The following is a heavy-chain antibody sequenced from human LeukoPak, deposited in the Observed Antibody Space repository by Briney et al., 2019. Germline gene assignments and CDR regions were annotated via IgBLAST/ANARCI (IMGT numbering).Heavy chain of an antibody. CDR2: ISASGDTT. CDR3: AKDLSSFWDY. V-gene: IGHV3-23*01. CDR1: GFTFTSSV. J-gene: IGHJ4*02. Sequence: GGSLRLSCAASGFTFTSSVMSWVRQAPGKGLAWVSVISASGDTTYYADSVKGRFTISRDNSKNTLYLQMNSLRAEDTALYYCAKDLSSFWDYWGQGTLVTVSS. D-gene: IGHD2-2*01.